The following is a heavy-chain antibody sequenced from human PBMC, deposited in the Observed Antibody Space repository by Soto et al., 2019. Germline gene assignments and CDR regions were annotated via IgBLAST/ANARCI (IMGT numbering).Heavy chain of an antibody. CDR3: ASLGNSYYGSGSPI. J-gene: IGHJ3*02. CDR2: IIPIFGTA. V-gene: IGHV1-69*12. D-gene: IGHD3-10*01. CDR1: GGTFSSYA. Sequence: QVQLVQSGAEVKKPGSSVKVSCKASGGTFSSYAISWVRQAPGQGLEWMGGIIPIFGTANYAQKFQGRVTITADESTSTAYMELSSLRSADTAVYYCASLGNSYYGSGSPIWGQGTMVTVSS.